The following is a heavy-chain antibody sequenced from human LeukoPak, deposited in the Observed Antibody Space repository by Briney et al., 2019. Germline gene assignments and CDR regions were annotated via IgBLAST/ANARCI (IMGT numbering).Heavy chain of an antibody. J-gene: IGHJ3*02. V-gene: IGHV3-53*01. CDR3: ARGGRVSAAVVAPRSFDI. CDR2: TYTRGNS. CDR1: GFDVSSHH. Sequence: GGSLRLSCAASGFDVSSHHMVWVRQAPGKGLEWVSVTYTRGNSYYTDSVKGRFIISRDTSKNTMDLQMNSLRPEDSALYFCARGGRVSAAVVAPRSFDIWGQGTMVAVSS. D-gene: IGHD3-22*01.